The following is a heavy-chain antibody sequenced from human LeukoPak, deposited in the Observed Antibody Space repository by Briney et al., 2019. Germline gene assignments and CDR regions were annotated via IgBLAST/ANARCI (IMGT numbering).Heavy chain of an antibody. CDR2: ISAYNGNT. CDR1: GYTFTSYG. J-gene: IGHJ4*02. V-gene: IGHV1-18*01. CDR3: ARDRGEWFGESQGLDY. D-gene: IGHD3-10*01. Sequence: GASVKVSCKASGYTFTSYGISWVRQASGQGLEWMGWISAYNGNTNYAQKLQGRVTMTTDTSTSTAYMELRSLRSDDTAVYYCARDRGEWFGESQGLDYWGQGTLVTVSS.